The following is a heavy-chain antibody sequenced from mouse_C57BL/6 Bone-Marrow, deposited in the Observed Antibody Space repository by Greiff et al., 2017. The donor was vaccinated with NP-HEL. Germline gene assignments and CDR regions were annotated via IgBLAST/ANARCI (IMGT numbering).Heavy chain of an antibody. Sequence: VQLQQSGAELVRPGTSVKVSCKASGYAFTNYLIEWVKQRPGQGLEWIGVINPGSGGTNYNEKFKGKATLTADKSSSTAYMQLSSLTSEDSAVYFCARGGYGNYLDYWGQGTTLTVSS. CDR1: GYAFTNYL. CDR3: ARGGYGNYLDY. J-gene: IGHJ2*01. CDR2: INPGSGGT. V-gene: IGHV1-54*01. D-gene: IGHD2-1*01.